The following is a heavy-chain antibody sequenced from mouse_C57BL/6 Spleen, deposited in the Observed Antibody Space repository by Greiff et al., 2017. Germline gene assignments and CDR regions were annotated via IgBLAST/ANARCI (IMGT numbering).Heavy chain of an antibody. CDR1: GYTFTSYW. V-gene: IGHV1-55*01. Sequence: VQLKQPGAELVKPGASVKMSCKASGYTFTSYWITWVKQRPGQGLEWIGDIYPGSGSTNYNEKFKSKATLTVDTSSSTAYMQLSSLTSEDSAVYYCARSGYTNYAMDYWGQGTSVTVSS. CDR3: ARSGYTNYAMDY. D-gene: IGHD2-12*01. J-gene: IGHJ4*01. CDR2: IYPGSGST.